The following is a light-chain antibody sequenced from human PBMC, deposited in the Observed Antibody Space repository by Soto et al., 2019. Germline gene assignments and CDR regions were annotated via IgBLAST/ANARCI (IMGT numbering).Light chain of an antibody. CDR3: QQYGSSPRT. Sequence: EIVLTQSPGTLSLSPGERATLSCRASQSFSSTYLVWYQQKPGQAPRLLISGASTRATGIPDRFSVSASGTNFTLTISRLEPEDFAVYYCQQYGSSPRTFGQGTKVDIK. J-gene: IGKJ1*01. CDR1: QSFSSTY. V-gene: IGKV3-20*01. CDR2: GAS.